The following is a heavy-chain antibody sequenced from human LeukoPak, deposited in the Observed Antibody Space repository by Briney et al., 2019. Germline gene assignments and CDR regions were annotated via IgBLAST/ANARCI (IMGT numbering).Heavy chain of an antibody. CDR1: GFTFSSYW. V-gene: IGHV3-74*01. Sequence: GGSLRLSCAASGFTFSSYWMHWVRQAPGKGLVCVSRITSDGGSTSYADSVRGRFTISRDNAKNPVYLQMNRLRAEDTAVYYCARDLTGAVFDFWGQGTLVTVSS. CDR3: ARDLTGAVFDF. D-gene: IGHD1-26*01. CDR2: ITSDGGST. J-gene: IGHJ4*02.